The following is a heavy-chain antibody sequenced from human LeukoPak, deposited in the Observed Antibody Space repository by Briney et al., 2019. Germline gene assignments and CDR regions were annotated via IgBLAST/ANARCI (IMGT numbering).Heavy chain of an antibody. CDR3: ATATYYDYVWGSSTHNWFDP. CDR2: IYPSDSET. CDR1: GYSFTSYW. D-gene: IGHD3-16*01. Sequence: PGESLKISCKGSGYSFTSYWIGWVCQMPGKGLEWMGIIYPSDSETRYSPPFQGHATIPADTSISTAYLQWSSLKASDTAMYYCATATYYDYVWGSSTHNWFDPWGQGTLVTVSS. J-gene: IGHJ5*02. V-gene: IGHV5-51*01.